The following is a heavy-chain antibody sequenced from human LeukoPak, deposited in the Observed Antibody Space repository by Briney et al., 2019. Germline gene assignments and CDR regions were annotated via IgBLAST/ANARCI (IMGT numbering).Heavy chain of an antibody. D-gene: IGHD3-22*01. V-gene: IGHV3-30-3*01. CDR2: ISYDGSNK. CDR3: ARDYYDSSGYYYGFFDY. Sequence: GGSLRLSCAASGFTFSSYAMHWVRQAPGKGLEWVAVISYDGSNKYYADSVKGRFTISRDNSKNTLYLQMNSLRAGDTAVYYCARDYYDSSGYYYGFFDYWGQGTLVTVSS. J-gene: IGHJ4*02. CDR1: GFTFSSYA.